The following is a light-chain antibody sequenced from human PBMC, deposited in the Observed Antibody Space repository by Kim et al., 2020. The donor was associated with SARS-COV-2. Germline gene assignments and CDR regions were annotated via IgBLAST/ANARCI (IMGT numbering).Light chain of an antibody. CDR3: QQYNNWPPLT. CDR1: QNVTSG. Sequence: APGGKAAPSCRASQNVTSGLAWYQQKPGQAPRLLIYGASTRATGIPARFSGSGSGTEFTLTISSLQSEDFAVYYCQQYNNWPPLTFGGGTKVDIK. J-gene: IGKJ4*01. CDR2: GAS. V-gene: IGKV3-15*01.